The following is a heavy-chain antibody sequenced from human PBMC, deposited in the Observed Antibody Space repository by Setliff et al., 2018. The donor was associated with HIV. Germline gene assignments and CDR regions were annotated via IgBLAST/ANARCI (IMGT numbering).Heavy chain of an antibody. CDR3: AKGPGGSGSYSDY. CDR2: IANKADSHTI. J-gene: IGHJ4*02. Sequence: GGSLRLSCAASGFTFSDHYMDWVRQSPGKGLEWVGRIANKADSHTIQYAASVQGRFTISRDDSKNSLYLQMSNLQAEDTALYYCAKGPGGSGSYSDYWGQGTLVTVSS. V-gene: IGHV3-72*01. CDR1: GFTFSDHY. D-gene: IGHD3-10*01.